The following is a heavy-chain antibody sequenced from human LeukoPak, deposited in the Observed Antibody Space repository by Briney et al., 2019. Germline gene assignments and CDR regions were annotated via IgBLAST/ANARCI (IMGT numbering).Heavy chain of an antibody. Sequence: SETLSLTCAVYGGSFSGYYWSWIRQPPGKGLEWIGEINHSGSTNYNPSLKSRVTISVDTSKNQFSLKLSSVTAADTAVYYCARFRVRQQLDARSKYYFDYWGQGTLVTVSS. J-gene: IGHJ4*02. D-gene: IGHD6-13*01. CDR1: GGSFSGYY. CDR2: INHSGST. CDR3: ARFRVRQQLDARSKYYFDY. V-gene: IGHV4-34*01.